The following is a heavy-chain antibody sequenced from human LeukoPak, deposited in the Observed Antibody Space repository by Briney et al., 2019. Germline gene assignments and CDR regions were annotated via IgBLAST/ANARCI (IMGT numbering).Heavy chain of an antibody. Sequence: ASVKVSCKASGYTFTSYFIHWVRQAPGQGLEWVGWINPNSGGTNDAQKFQGRVTMTRDTSIRTAYMELSSLRSDDTAVYYCARALSNSRLYYFDYWGQGTPVTVSS. V-gene: IGHV1-2*02. CDR2: INPNSGGT. D-gene: IGHD6-6*01. CDR3: ARALSNSRLYYFDY. CDR1: GYTFTSYF. J-gene: IGHJ4*02.